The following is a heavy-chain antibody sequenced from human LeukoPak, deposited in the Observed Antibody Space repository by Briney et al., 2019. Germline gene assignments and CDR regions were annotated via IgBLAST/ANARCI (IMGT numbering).Heavy chain of an antibody. J-gene: IGHJ6*02. CDR1: GGSISSSNW. CDR3: ASLTPPYYDFWSGTGGFGLDV. Sequence: SGTLSLTCAVSGGSISSSNWWSWVRQPPGKGLEWIGEINHSGSIKYNPSLKSRVTISVDTSKNQLSLRLSSVSAADTAVYYCASLTPPYYDFWSGTGGFGLDVWGQGTTVTVSS. CDR2: INHSGSI. V-gene: IGHV4-4*02. D-gene: IGHD3-3*01.